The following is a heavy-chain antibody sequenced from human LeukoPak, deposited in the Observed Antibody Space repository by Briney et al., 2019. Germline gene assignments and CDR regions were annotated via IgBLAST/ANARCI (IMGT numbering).Heavy chain of an antibody. CDR3: AKSIAAAGTRALFDY. Sequence: GGSLRLSCAASGFTFSSYAMGWVRQAPGRGLEWVSAISGSGGSTYYADSVKGRFTISRDNSKNTLYLQMNSLRAEDTAVYYCAKSIAAAGTRALFDYWGQGTLVTVSS. J-gene: IGHJ4*02. D-gene: IGHD6-13*01. CDR1: GFTFSSYA. CDR2: ISGSGGST. V-gene: IGHV3-23*01.